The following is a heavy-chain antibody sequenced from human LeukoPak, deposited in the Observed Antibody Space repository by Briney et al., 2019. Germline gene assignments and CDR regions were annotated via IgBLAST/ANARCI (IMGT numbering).Heavy chain of an antibody. D-gene: IGHD2-15*01. CDR3: TKESATGSRYSFDY. Sequence: GTSLRLSCAASGFTFSSHGIHWVRQAPGKGLEWVAVVSSDGGTTYYADSVKGRFTISRDNSKNTLYLQMNILRGEDTAIYYCTKESATGSRYSFDYWGQGTLVTVSS. V-gene: IGHV3-30*18. CDR2: VSSDGGTT. J-gene: IGHJ4*02. CDR1: GFTFSSHG.